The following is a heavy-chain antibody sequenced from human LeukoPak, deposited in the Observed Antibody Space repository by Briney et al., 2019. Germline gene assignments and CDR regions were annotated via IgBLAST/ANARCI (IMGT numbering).Heavy chain of an antibody. CDR2: IICSGGST. CDR3: AKDALEGSYRYKPLFDY. D-gene: IGHD3-16*02. J-gene: IGHJ4*02. Sequence: GGSLRLSCAASGFTFSSYAMSWVRQAPGKGLEWVLAIICSGGSTYSADSVKGRFTISRDNSKNTLYLQMNSLRAEDTAVYYCAKDALEGSYRYKPLFDYWGQGTLVTVSS. CDR1: GFTFSSYA. V-gene: IGHV3-23*01.